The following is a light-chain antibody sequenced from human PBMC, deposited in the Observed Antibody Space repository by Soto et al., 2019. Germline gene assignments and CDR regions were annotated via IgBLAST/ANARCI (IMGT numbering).Light chain of an antibody. CDR1: ISDVGYYDY. CDR2: EVR. J-gene: IGLJ3*02. Sequence: QSVLTQPASVSGSPGQSITFSCTGTISDVGYYDYVSWYQQHPGKAPKLMIFEVRNRPSGVSIRFSGSKSGNTASLTISGLQAEDESDYYCSSYTSSGTLVFGGGTKLTVL. CDR3: SSYTSSGTLV. V-gene: IGLV2-14*01.